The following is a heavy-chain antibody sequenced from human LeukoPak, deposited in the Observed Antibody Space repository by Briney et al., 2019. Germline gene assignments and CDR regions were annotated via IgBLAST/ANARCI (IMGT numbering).Heavy chain of an antibody. J-gene: IGHJ6*03. D-gene: IGHD3-9*01. Sequence: GASVKVSCKASGYTFTSYGISWVRQAPGQGLEWMGWISAYNGNTNYAQKLQGRVTMTTDTSTSTAYMELRSLRSDDTAVYYCARDGGYDILTGYWYYYYYMDVWGKGTTVTVSS. CDR1: GYTFTSYG. CDR2: ISAYNGNT. CDR3: ARDGGYDILTGYWYYYYYMDV. V-gene: IGHV1-18*01.